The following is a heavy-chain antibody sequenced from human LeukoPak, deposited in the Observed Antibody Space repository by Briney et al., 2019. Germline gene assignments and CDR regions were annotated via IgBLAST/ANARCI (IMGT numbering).Heavy chain of an antibody. J-gene: IGHJ4*02. D-gene: IGHD5-12*01. CDR1: GFTFNSHA. CDR2: ISGSGGST. Sequence: GGSLRLSCAASGFTFNSHAMSWVRQAPGKGLEWVSGISGSGGSTYYADSVKGRFTISRDNSKNTLYLQMNSLRAEDTAVYYCAKDYGGGYYYFDYWGQGTLVTVSS. CDR3: AKDYGGGYYYFDY. V-gene: IGHV3-23*01.